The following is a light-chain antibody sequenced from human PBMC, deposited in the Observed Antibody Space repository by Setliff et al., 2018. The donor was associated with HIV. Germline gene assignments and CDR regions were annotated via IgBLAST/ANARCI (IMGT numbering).Light chain of an antibody. V-gene: IGLV2-8*01. CDR3: SSYAGSNSYV. J-gene: IGLJ1*01. CDR2: EVS. CDR1: SSDVGGYNY. Sequence: QSVLTQPPSASGSPGQSVTISCTGTSSDVGGYNYVSWYQQHPGKAPKLMIYEVSKRPSGVPDRFSGSKSGNTASLTVSGLQAEDGADYYCSSYAGSNSYVFGTGTKVTVL.